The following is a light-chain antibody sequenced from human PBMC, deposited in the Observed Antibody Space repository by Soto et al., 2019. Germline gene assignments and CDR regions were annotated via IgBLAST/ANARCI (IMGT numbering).Light chain of an antibody. CDR2: EVT. Sequence: QSALTQPASVSGSPGQSVTISCTGAGSDVGGYNYVSWFQQHPGKAPKLMISEVTNRPSGVSNRFTGSKSGNTASLTISGLQAEDEADYYCSSYGSSGTLLFGGGTKLTVL. CDR1: GSDVGGYNY. CDR3: SSYGSSGTLL. J-gene: IGLJ2*01. V-gene: IGLV2-14*01.